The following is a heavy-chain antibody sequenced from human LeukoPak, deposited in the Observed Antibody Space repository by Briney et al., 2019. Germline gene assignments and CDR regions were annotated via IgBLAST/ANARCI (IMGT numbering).Heavy chain of an antibody. CDR3: ARDGRSGWNDHDY. CDR2: IKQDGSEK. CDR1: GFTLSSYW. D-gene: IGHD6-19*01. Sequence: GGSLRLSCAASGFTLSSYWMSWVRQAPGKGLEWVANIKQDGSEKNYVDFVKGRFTISRDNAKNSLYLQMNSLRAEDTAVYYCARDGRSGWNDHDYWGQGTLVIVSS. V-gene: IGHV3-7*03. J-gene: IGHJ4*02.